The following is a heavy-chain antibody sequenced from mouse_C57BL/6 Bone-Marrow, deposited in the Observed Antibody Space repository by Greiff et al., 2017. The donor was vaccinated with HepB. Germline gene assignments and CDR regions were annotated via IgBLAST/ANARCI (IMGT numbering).Heavy chain of an antibody. Sequence: EVKLMESGGGLVQSGRSLRLSCATSGFTFSDFYMEWVRQAPGKGLEWIAASRNKANDYTTEYSASVKGRFIVSRDTSQSILYLQMNALIAEDTAIYYCARESTVVAPYAMDYWGQGTSVTVSS. D-gene: IGHD1-1*01. J-gene: IGHJ4*01. V-gene: IGHV7-1*01. CDR3: ARESTVVAPYAMDY. CDR1: GFTFSDFY. CDR2: SRNKANDYTT.